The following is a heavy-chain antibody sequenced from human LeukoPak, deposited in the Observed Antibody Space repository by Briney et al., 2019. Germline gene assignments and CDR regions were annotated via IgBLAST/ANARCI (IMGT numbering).Heavy chain of an antibody. J-gene: IGHJ4*02. CDR1: GGSFSGYY. CDR3: ARSRQLATPYYFDY. Sequence: PSETLSLTCAVYGGSFSGYYWSWIRQPPGKGLEWIGEINHSGSTNYNPSLKSRVTISVDTSKNQFSLKLSSVTAADTAVYYCARSRQLATPYYFDYWGQGTLVTVSS. V-gene: IGHV4-34*01. CDR2: INHSGST. D-gene: IGHD6-13*01.